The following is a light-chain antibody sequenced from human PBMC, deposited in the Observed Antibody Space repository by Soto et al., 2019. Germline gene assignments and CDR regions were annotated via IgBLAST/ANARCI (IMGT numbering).Light chain of an antibody. CDR3: GTWDTSLSAVV. J-gene: IGLJ2*01. Sequence: QSVLTQPPSVSAAPGQKVTISCSGSSSNIGNNYVSWYQHLPGTATKLLIYDNNERPSGIPDRFSGSKSGKSATLGITGLQTGDEADYYCGTWDTSLSAVVFGGGTKLTVL. CDR2: DNN. CDR1: SSNIGNNY. V-gene: IGLV1-51*01.